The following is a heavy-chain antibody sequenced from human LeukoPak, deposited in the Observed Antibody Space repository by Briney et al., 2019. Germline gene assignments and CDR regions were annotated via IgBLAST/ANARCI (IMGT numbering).Heavy chain of an antibody. CDR2: IYYSGST. CDR3: ARAIYNWNIGSEYYFDY. CDR1: GGSLSSHY. Sequence: PSETLSLTCTVSGGSLSSHYWSWIRQPPGKGLEWIGYIYYSGSTNYNPSLKSRVTISVDTSKNQFSLKLSSVTAADTAVYYCARAIYNWNIGSEYYFDYWGQGTLVTVSS. V-gene: IGHV4-59*11. D-gene: IGHD1-1*01. J-gene: IGHJ4*02.